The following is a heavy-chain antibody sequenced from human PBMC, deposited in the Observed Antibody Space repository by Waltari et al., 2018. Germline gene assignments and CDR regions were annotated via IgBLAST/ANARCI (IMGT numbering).Heavy chain of an antibody. J-gene: IGHJ4*02. CDR1: GFTFSSHW. D-gene: IGHD6-13*01. V-gene: IGHV3-7*01. Sequence: EVQLVESGGALVQPGGSLRPSCAASGFTFSSHWMSWVRQAPGKGVEWVANIKQDGSEKYYGDSVEGRFTISRDNAKSSLYLQINSLRAEDTADYYCARSSRRSSWYGNFDYWGQGTLVTVSS. CDR2: IKQDGSEK. CDR3: ARSSRRSSWYGNFDY.